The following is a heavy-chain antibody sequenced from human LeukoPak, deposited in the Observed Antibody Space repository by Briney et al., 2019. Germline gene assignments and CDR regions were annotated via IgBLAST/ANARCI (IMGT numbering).Heavy chain of an antibody. CDR2: IYYSGST. J-gene: IGHJ4*02. CDR1: GGSISSYY. Sequence: PSETLSLTCTVSGGSISSYYWSWIRQPPGKGLEWIGYIYYSGSTNYNPSLKSRVTISVDTSKNQFSLKLSSVTAADTAVYYCARPNLLEMATIDYWGQGTLVTVSS. CDR3: ARPNLLEMATIDY. V-gene: IGHV4-59*08. D-gene: IGHD5-24*01.